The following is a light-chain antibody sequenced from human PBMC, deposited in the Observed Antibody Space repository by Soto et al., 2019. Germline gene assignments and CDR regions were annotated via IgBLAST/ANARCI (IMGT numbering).Light chain of an antibody. CDR2: GAS. J-gene: IGKJ4*01. V-gene: IGKV1-9*01. Sequence: DIQLTQSPSFLSASVGDRVTISCRASQGISDYLAWYQQKPGKAPKLLIYGASTLQSGVPSRFSGSASVTEFTLTISSLQPEYFATYCCQQFNAYPLTCGGGTKLEIK. CDR1: QGISDY. CDR3: QQFNAYPLT.